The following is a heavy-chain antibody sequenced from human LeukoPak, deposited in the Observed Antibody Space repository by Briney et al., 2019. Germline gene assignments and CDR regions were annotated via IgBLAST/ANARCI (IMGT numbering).Heavy chain of an antibody. J-gene: IGHJ4*02. CDR1: GYTFTSFD. V-gene: IGHV1-8*01. Sequence: ASVKVSCKASGYTFTSFDINWVRQAPGPALEWVGWMNPNSGNTGYAQKFQGRVTMTRDTSITTAYMELSSLASEDTAVYYCARGSRSGSSSGQGVSYYFDYWGQGTLVTVSS. CDR3: ARGSRSGSSSGQGVSYYFDY. D-gene: IGHD6-6*01. CDR2: MNPNSGNT.